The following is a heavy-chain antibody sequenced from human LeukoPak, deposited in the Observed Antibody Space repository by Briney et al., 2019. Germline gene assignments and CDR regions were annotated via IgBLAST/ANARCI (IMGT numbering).Heavy chain of an antibody. CDR3: ARAVITFGGVTSLDY. CDR1: GYTFTGYY. D-gene: IGHD3-16*01. J-gene: IGHJ4*02. CDR2: INPNTGGT. V-gene: IGHV1-2*06. Sequence: ASVKVSCKASGYTFTGYYIHWVRQAPGQGLEWMGRINPNTGGTYYAQKFQDRVTMTRDTSITTAYMDLSRLRSDDAAVYYCARAVITFGGVTSLDYWGQGTLVTVSS.